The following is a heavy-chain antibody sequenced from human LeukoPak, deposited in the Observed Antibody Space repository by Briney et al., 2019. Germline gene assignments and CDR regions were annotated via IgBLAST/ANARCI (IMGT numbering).Heavy chain of an antibody. CDR1: GFTFSSYA. Sequence: GGSLRLSCAASGFTFSSYAMHWVRQVLGKGLEWVALISNDGSNKYYADSVKGRFTISRDNSKNTLYLQMNSLRAEDTAVYYCARDLVGVYGMDVWGQGTTVTVSS. D-gene: IGHD1-26*01. CDR2: ISNDGSNK. J-gene: IGHJ6*02. CDR3: ARDLVGVYGMDV. V-gene: IGHV3-30-3*01.